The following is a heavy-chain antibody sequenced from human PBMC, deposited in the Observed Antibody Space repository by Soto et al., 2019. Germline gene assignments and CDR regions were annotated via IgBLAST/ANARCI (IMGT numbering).Heavy chain of an antibody. Sequence: EVQLVESGGGLVQPGGSLRLSCAASGFTFSGYEMNWVRQAPGKGLEWVSYISSSGSTIYYADSVKGRFTISRDNAKNSLYLQMNSLRAEDTAVYYCARVDTAMGFDYWGQGTLVTVSS. CDR3: ARVDTAMGFDY. CDR1: GFTFSGYE. CDR2: ISSSGSTI. V-gene: IGHV3-48*03. D-gene: IGHD5-18*01. J-gene: IGHJ4*02.